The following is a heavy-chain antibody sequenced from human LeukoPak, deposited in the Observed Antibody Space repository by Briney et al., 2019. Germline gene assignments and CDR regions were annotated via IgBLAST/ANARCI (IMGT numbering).Heavy chain of an antibody. D-gene: IGHD3-3*01. Sequence: GGSLRLSCAASGFTVSSNYMSWVRQAPGKGLEWVSIIYSGGSTFYADSVKGRFTISRDNSKNTLYLQMNSLRAEDTALYYCARDIPRYYDFWSGYYTSGPWGQGTLVTVSS. CDR2: IYSGGST. CDR1: GFTVSSNY. J-gene: IGHJ5*02. CDR3: ARDIPRYYDFWSGYYTSGP. V-gene: IGHV3-53*01.